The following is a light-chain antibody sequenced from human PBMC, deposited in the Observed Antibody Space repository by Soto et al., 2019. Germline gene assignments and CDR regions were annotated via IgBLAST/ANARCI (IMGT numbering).Light chain of an antibody. V-gene: IGLV2-14*01. CDR3: SSYTSTTRL. CDR1: TSDVGGYNH. CDR2: EVT. J-gene: IGLJ2*01. Sequence: QSALTQPRSVSGSPGQSVTISCTGTTSDVGGYNHVSWYQQHAGKVPKLIIYEVTNRPLGVSNRFSGSKSGYTASLTISGLQTDDEADYYCSSYTSTTRLFGGGTKLTVL.